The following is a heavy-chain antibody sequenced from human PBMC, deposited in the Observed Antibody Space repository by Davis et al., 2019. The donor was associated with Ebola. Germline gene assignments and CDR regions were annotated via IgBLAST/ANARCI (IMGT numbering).Heavy chain of an antibody. CDR1: GFSLNPRGMC. CDR2: IDWEDAK. CDR3: ARISDDAEDY. J-gene: IGHJ4*02. Sequence: SGATLVHPTPPLTLTCTFSGFSLNPRGMCVSWVRQPPGKALDWLALIDWEDAKYYTPSLKTSLTISKDNSKNQVVLTMANMYPLDTATYYCARISDDAEDYWGQGALVTVSS. V-gene: IGHV2-70*18.